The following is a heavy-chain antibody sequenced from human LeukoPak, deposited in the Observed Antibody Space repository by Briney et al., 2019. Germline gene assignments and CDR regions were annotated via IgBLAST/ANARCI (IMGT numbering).Heavy chain of an antibody. V-gene: IGHV3-15*01. CDR2: IKSKTDGGTT. Sequence: GGSLRLSCAASGFTFSSYGMSWVRQAPGKGLEWVGRIKSKTDGGTTDYAAPVKGRFTISRDDSKNTLYLQMNSLKTEDTAVYYCTAGFKYSSSSFFDYWGQGTLVTVSS. CDR3: TAGFKYSSSSFFDY. J-gene: IGHJ4*02. CDR1: GFTFSSYG. D-gene: IGHD6-6*01.